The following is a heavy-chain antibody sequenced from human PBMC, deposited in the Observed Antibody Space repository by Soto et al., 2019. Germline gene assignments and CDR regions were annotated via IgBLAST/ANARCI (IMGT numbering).Heavy chain of an antibody. CDR2: IIPIFGTA. V-gene: IGHV1-69*01. Sequence: QVQLVQSGAEVKKPGSSVKVSCKAAGGTFSSYAISWVRQAPGQGLEWMGWIIPIFGTANYAQTFQGRVKITAEESTSTAYMYLRSLRSEDTAAYYCASREDILVVAPPYGMDVWGQGTTVTVSS. CDR3: ASREDILVVAPPYGMDV. J-gene: IGHJ6*02. CDR1: GGTFSSYA. D-gene: IGHD2-2*01.